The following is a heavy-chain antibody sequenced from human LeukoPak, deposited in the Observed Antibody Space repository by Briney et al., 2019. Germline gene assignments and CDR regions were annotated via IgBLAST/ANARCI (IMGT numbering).Heavy chain of an antibody. CDR3: AHQPSGSYSIDY. D-gene: IGHD1-26*01. CDR2: FYYSGST. J-gene: IGHJ4*02. V-gene: IGHV4-39*01. Sequence: SETLSLTCTVSDGSFSSTTSYWGWIRQPPGKGLEWVGSFYYSGSTSFNPSLKSGVTISADMSKNQFSLKLSSVTAADTAVYYCAHQPSGSYSIDYWGQGTLVTVSS. CDR1: DGSFSSTTSY.